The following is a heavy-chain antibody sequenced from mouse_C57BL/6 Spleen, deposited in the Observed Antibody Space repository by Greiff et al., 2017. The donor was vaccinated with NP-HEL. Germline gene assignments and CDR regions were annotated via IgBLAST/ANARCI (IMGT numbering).Heavy chain of an antibody. Sequence: EVQLQQSGPELVKPGASVKISCKASGYTFTDYYMNWVKQSHGKSLEWIGDINPNNGGTSYNQKFKGKATLTVDKSSSTAYMELRSLTSEDSAVYYCARSDYSNYEGRREYFDYWGQGTTLTVSS. CDR1: GYTFTDYY. D-gene: IGHD2-5*01. CDR2: INPNNGGT. J-gene: IGHJ2*01. V-gene: IGHV1-26*01. CDR3: ARSDYSNYEGRREYFDY.